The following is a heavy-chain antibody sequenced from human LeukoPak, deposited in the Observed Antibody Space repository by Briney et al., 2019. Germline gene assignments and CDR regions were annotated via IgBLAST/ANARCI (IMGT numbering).Heavy chain of an antibody. Sequence: ASVKVSCKASGYTFTGYYRHWVRQAPGQGLEWMGWINPNSGDTNYAQKFQGRVTMTRDTSISTAYMELSRLRSDDTAVYYCASIVVVTARYAFDIWGQGTMVTVSS. D-gene: IGHD2-21*02. CDR1: GYTFTGYY. J-gene: IGHJ3*02. CDR3: ASIVVVTARYAFDI. CDR2: INPNSGDT. V-gene: IGHV1-2*02.